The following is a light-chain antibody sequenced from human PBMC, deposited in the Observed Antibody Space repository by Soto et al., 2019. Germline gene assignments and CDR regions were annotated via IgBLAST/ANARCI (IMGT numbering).Light chain of an antibody. CDR1: QRISNSY. V-gene: IGKV3-20*01. CDR3: QQYARPPFA. Sequence: EIVLTQSPGTLSLSPGERATLSCRASQRISNSYLAWYQQKPGQAPRLLLSDASSRATGIPDRVSGSGSGTDFTLTISRLEPEDCAVYYCQQYARPPFAFGQGTKVEIK. J-gene: IGKJ2*01. CDR2: DAS.